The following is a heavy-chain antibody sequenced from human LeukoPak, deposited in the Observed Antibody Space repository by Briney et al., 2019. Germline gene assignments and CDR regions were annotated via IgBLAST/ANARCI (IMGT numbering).Heavy chain of an antibody. J-gene: IGHJ2*01. CDR3: AKVLAMGKSRVWYFDL. CDR1: GFTFSSYA. CDR2: IIDSGGST. V-gene: IGHV3-23*01. Sequence: GGSLRLSCAASGFTFSSYAMSWVRQAPGKGLEWVSAIIDSGGSTYYADSVKGRFTISRDNSKNTLYQQMNSLRAEDTAVYYCAKVLAMGKSRVWYFDLWGRGTLVTVSS. D-gene: IGHD4-23*01.